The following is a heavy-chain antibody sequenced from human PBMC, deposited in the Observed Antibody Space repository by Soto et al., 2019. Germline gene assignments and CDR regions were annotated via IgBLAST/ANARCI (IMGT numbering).Heavy chain of an antibody. CDR2: ISSSSSTI. J-gene: IGHJ6*02. Sequence: VQLVESGGGLVQPGGSLRLSCAASGFTFSSYSMNWVRQAPGKGLEWVSYISSSSSTIYYADSVKGRFTISRDNAKNSLYLQMNSLRDEDTAVYYCARDGYRVTRNYYYYGMDVWGQGTTVTVSS. D-gene: IGHD2-21*02. CDR1: GFTFSSYS. CDR3: ARDGYRVTRNYYYYGMDV. V-gene: IGHV3-48*02.